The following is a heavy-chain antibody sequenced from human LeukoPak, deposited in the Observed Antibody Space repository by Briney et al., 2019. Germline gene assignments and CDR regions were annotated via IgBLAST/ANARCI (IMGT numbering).Heavy chain of an antibody. CDR3: ASSGRRSPFNWFDP. V-gene: IGHV1-2*02. CDR1: GYTFTGYY. Sequence: ASVKVSCKASGYTFTGYYMHWVRQAPGHGLEWMGWINPNSGGTNYAQKFQGRVTMTRYTSISTAYMELSRLRSDDTAVYYCASSGRRSPFNWFDPWGQGNLVTVSS. D-gene: IGHD3-10*01. J-gene: IGHJ5*02. CDR2: INPNSGGT.